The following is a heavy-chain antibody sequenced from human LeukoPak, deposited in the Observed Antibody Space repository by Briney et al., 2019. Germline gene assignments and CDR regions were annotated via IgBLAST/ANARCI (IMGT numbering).Heavy chain of an antibody. D-gene: IGHD6-13*01. V-gene: IGHV3-30*04. CDR2: ISYDGSNK. Sequence: GGSLRLSCAASGFTFSSYAMHWVRQAPGKGLEWVAVISYDGSNKYYADSVKGRFTISRDNSKNTLYLQMNSLRAEDTAVYYCARLPSSSWDLYYYYYMDVWGKGTTVTVSS. J-gene: IGHJ6*03. CDR3: ARLPSSSWDLYYYYYMDV. CDR1: GFTFSSYA.